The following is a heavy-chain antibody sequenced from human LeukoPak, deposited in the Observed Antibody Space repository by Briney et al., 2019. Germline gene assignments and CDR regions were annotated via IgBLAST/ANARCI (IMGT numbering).Heavy chain of an antibody. CDR2: IRNDGGST. Sequence: GGSLGLSCSASGFTFGTYAMHWVRQAPGKGLEYVSAIRNDGGSTYHADSVKGRFTISRDNSKNTLYLQMSSLRVEDTAVYYCVKENPCTGTACYPYYFDYWGQGTLVTVSS. V-gene: IGHV3-64D*06. D-gene: IGHD2-8*02. J-gene: IGHJ4*02. CDR3: VKENPCTGTACYPYYFDY. CDR1: GFTFGTYA.